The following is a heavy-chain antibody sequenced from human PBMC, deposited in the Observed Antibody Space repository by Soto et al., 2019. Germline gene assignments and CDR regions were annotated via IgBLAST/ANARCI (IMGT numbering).Heavy chain of an antibody. CDR2: IYYSGST. V-gene: IGHV4-39*01. D-gene: IGHD2-21*01. CDR3: ARLVPPGAFDI. J-gene: IGHJ3*02. CDR1: GGSISSSSYY. Sequence: LQLQESGPGLVKPSETLSLTCTVSGGSISSSSYYWGWIRQPPGKGLEWIGCIYYSGSTYYNPSLKSRVTLSVDTSKNQFSLKLSSVTAADTAVYYCARLVPPGAFDIWGQGTMVTVSS.